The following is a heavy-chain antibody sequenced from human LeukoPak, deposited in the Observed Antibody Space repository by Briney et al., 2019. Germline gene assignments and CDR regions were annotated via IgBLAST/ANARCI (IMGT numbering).Heavy chain of an antibody. CDR2: MFRTGTT. D-gene: IGHD6-19*01. Sequence: SETLSLTCTVSGYSISSGYYWGWIRQPPGKGLEWIGSMFRTGTTYYNPSLQSRVTISIDTSKNQFSLRMSSVTAADTAAYYCARDRRAVAGPAFDYWGQGTLVTVSS. V-gene: IGHV4-38-2*02. CDR1: GYSISSGYY. CDR3: ARDRRAVAGPAFDY. J-gene: IGHJ4*02.